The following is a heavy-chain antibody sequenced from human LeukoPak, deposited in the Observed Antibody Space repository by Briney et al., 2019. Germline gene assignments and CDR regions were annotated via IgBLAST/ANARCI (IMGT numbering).Heavy chain of an antibody. J-gene: IGHJ4*02. CDR1: GFTFSDYA. V-gene: IGHV3-30-3*01. D-gene: IGHD3-10*01. Sequence: GGSLRLSCAASGFTFSDYAMDWVRQAPGKGPEWLAVISFDGDNNYYADSVKGRFIISRDNSKNTLYLQMNSLRAEDTAVYYCARDLTMIREGANYWGQGTLVTVSS. CDR2: ISFDGDNN. CDR3: ARDLTMIREGANY.